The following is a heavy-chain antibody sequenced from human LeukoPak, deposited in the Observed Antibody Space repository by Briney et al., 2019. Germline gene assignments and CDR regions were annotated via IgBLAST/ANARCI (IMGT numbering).Heavy chain of an antibody. J-gene: IGHJ4*02. Sequence: SVKVSCKASGGTFSSYAISWVRQAPGQGLEWMGGIIPIFGTANYAQKFQGRVTITTDESTSTAHMELSSLRSEDTAVYYCAREAPVVPAAIRSGWGHYFDYWGQGTLVTVSS. CDR3: AREAPVVPAAIRSGWGHYFDY. D-gene: IGHD2-2*02. CDR2: IIPIFGTA. V-gene: IGHV1-69*05. CDR1: GGTFSSYA.